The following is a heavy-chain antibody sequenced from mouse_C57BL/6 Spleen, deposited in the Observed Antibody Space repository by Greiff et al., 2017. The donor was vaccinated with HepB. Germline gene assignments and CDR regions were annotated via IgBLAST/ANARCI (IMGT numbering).Heavy chain of an antibody. J-gene: IGHJ2*01. CDR1: GYTFTSYW. CDR2: IDPSDSET. D-gene: IGHD2-1*01. CDR3: ARARDPIYYGNYFDY. Sequence: QVQLQQPGAELVRPGSSVKLSCKASGYTFTSYWMHWVKQRPIQGLEWIGNIDPSDSETHYNQKFKDKATLTVDKSSSTAYMQLSSLTSEDSAVYYCARARDPIYYGNYFDYWGQGTTLTVSS. V-gene: IGHV1-52*01.